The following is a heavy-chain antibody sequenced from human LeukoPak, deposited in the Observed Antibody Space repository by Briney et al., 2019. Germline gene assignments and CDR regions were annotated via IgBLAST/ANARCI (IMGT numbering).Heavy chain of an antibody. CDR1: GGSISSGGYS. V-gene: IGHV4-30-2*01. D-gene: IGHD1-1*01. J-gene: IGHJ3*02. CDR2: IYHSGST. CDR3: ARTRTGDAFDI. Sequence: SETLSLTCAVSGGSISSGGYSWSWIRQPPGKGLEWIGYIYHSGSTYYNPSLKSRVTISVDRSKNQFSLKLSSVTAADTAVYYCARTRTGDAFDIWGQGTMVTVSS.